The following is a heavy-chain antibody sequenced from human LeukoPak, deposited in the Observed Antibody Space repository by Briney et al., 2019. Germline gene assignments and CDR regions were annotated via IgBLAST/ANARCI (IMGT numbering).Heavy chain of an antibody. V-gene: IGHV3-9*01. J-gene: IGHJ4*02. CDR2: ISWNSGSI. Sequence: GRSLGLSCAASGFTFDDYAMHWVRQAPGKGLEWVSGISWNSGSIGYADSVKGRFTISRDNAKNSLYLQMNSLRAEDTALYYCAKDLGYSSSWSDYWGQGTLVTVSS. CDR1: GFTFDDYA. D-gene: IGHD6-13*01. CDR3: AKDLGYSSSWSDY.